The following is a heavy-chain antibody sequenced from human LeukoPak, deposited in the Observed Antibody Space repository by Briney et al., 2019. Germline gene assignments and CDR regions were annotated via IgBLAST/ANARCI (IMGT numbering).Heavy chain of an antibody. CDR2: ISYDGSNE. D-gene: IGHD6-13*01. J-gene: IGHJ4*02. Sequence: GGSLRLSCAASGFTFSSYVMHWVRQAPGKGLEWVAIISYDGSNEYYADSVKGRFTISRDNSKNTLYLQMNSLRAEDTAVYYCAKLRMFLAAAGTPYYFDYWGQGTLVTVSS. V-gene: IGHV3-30*04. CDR3: AKLRMFLAAAGTPYYFDY. CDR1: GFTFSSYV.